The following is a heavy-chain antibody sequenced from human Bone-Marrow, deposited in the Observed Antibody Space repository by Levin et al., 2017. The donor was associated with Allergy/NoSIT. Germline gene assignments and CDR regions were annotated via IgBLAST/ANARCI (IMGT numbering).Heavy chain of an antibody. Sequence: LSLTCAVSGFTVTNNYMSWVRLAPGKGLEWVSVIYSGGDTSYADSVTGRFTISRDSSTLYLQMNSLRAEDTAVYYCARLLFGELPANYYWGRGTLVTVSS. V-gene: IGHV3-53*01. CDR1: GFTVTNNY. CDR3: ARLLFGELPANYY. D-gene: IGHD3-10*01. CDR2: IYSGGDT. J-gene: IGHJ4*02.